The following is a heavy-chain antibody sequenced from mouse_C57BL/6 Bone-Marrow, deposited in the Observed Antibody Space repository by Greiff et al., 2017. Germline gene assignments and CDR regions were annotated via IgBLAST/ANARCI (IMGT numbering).Heavy chain of an antibody. CDR3: SRGLSDGYYVYYFYY. V-gene: IGHV2-9-1*01. D-gene: IGHD2-3*01. CDR2: IWTGGGT. CDR1: GFSLTSYA. Sequence: VKLMESGPGLVAPSQSLSITCTVSGFSLTSYAISWVRQPPGKGLEWLGVIWTGGGTNYNSALKSRLSISKDNSKSQVFLKMNSLQTDDTDRYSCSRGLSDGYYVYYFYYWGQGTTLTVSS. J-gene: IGHJ2*01.